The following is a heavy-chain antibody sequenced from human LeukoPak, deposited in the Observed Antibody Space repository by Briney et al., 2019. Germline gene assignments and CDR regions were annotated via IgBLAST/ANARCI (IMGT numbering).Heavy chain of an antibody. Sequence: ASVKVSCKASGGTFSSYAISWVRQAPGQGLEWVGGIIPIFGTANYAQKFQGRVTITADESTSTAYMELSSLRSEDTAVYYCARDPGGGMGGLAFTLGYWGQGTLVTVSS. J-gene: IGHJ4*02. CDR1: GGTFSSYA. V-gene: IGHV1-69*01. D-gene: IGHD1-26*01. CDR3: ARDPGGGMGGLAFTLGY. CDR2: IIPIFGTA.